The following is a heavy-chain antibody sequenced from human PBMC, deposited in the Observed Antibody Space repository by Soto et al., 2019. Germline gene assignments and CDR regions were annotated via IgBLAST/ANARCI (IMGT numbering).Heavy chain of an antibody. D-gene: IGHD5-18*01. V-gene: IGHV3-49*03. CDR3: TRDPLSPVDTAMVTHSPHFDY. J-gene: IGHJ4*02. CDR1: GFSFGDYA. Sequence: PGGSLRLSCTASGFSFGDYAMSWFRQAPGKGLEWVGFIRSKAYGGTTEYAASVKGRFTISRDDSKSIAYLQMNSLKTEDTAVYYCTRDPLSPVDTAMVTHSPHFDYWGQGTLVTVSS. CDR2: IRSKAYGGTT.